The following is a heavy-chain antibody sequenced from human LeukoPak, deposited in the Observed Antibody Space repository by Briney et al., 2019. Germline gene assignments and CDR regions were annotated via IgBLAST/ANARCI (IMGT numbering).Heavy chain of an antibody. CDR2: IRGSGGTT. J-gene: IGHJ4*02. Sequence: GGSLRLSCAASGFTFSSYAMYWVRQAPGKGLEWVSVIRGSGGTTYYADSVKGRFTISRDNAKNSLYLQMNSLRAEDTAVYYCARDDLDHLRRGYSYGYYYWGQGTLVTVSS. CDR1: GFTFSSYA. V-gene: IGHV3-23*01. D-gene: IGHD5-18*01. CDR3: ARDDLDHLRRGYSYGYYY.